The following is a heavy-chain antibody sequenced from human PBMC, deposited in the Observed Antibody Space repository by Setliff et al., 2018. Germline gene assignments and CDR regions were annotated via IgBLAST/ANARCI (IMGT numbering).Heavy chain of an antibody. CDR2: ILYSGGA. CDR1: GGSISSSLYY. V-gene: IGHV4-39*07. D-gene: IGHD1-1*01. Sequence: ETLSLTCTVSGGSISSSLYYWAFIRQPPGKGLEWIGSILYSGGAHSNPSLNSRVSISVDTSKNQFSLRLRSVTAADTAFYYCATSYLTLEAAFDVWGQGTMVTVSS. J-gene: IGHJ3*01. CDR3: ATSYLTLEAAFDV.